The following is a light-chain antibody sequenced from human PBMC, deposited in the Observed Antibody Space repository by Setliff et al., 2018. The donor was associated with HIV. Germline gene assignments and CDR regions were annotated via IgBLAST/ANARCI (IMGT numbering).Light chain of an antibody. V-gene: IGLV3-21*04. CDR3: QVWDSSSDHPYV. CDR1: NIGRKS. CDR2: YDS. J-gene: IGLJ1*01. Sequence: SYELTQPPSVSVAPGKTARITCGGNNIGRKSVHWYQQKPGQAPVLVIYYDSDRPSGIPERFSGSNSGNTATLTISRVEAGDEADYYCQVWDSSSDHPYVFGTGTKGTVL.